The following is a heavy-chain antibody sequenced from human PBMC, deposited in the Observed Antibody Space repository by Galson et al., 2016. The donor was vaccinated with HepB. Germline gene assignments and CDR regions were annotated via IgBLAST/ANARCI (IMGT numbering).Heavy chain of an antibody. Sequence: SLRLSCAASGFTFSSYWMDWVRQAPGEGLEWVAHINGDGSATNYVDSVKGRFTISRDNDKNTQYLQMNSLRVEDTAVYFCAREPFFRPWDDWGPGTLVTVSS. D-gene: IGHD1-26*01. CDR1: GFTFSSYW. CDR2: INGDGSAT. CDR3: AREPFFRPWDD. V-gene: IGHV3-7*03. J-gene: IGHJ4*02.